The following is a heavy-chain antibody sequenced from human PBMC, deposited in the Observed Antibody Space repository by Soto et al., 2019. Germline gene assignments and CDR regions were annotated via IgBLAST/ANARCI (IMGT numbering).Heavy chain of an antibody. Sequence: GGSLRLSCAASGFTFSSYWMSWVRQAPGKGLEWVANIKQDGSEKYYVDSVKGRFTISRDNAKNSLYLQMNSLRAEDTAVYYCARHRAHHRITMVRGVTRIGYWGQGTLVTVSS. CDR3: ARHRAHHRITMVRGVTRIGY. CDR1: GFTFSSYW. V-gene: IGHV3-7*01. D-gene: IGHD3-10*01. J-gene: IGHJ4*02. CDR2: IKQDGSEK.